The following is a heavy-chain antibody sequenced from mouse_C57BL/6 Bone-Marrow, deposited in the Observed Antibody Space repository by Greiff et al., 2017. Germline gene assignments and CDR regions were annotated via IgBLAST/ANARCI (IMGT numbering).Heavy chain of an antibody. CDR2: ISSGGSYT. Sequence: EVKLVESGGDLVKPGGSLKLSCAASGFTFSSYGMSWVRQTPDKRLEWVATISSGGSYTYYPDSVKGRFTISRDNAKNTLYLQMSSLKSEDTAMYYCARRSRTGAMDYWGQGTSVTVSS. CDR3: ARRSRTGAMDY. V-gene: IGHV5-6*02. J-gene: IGHJ4*01. CDR1: GFTFSSYG.